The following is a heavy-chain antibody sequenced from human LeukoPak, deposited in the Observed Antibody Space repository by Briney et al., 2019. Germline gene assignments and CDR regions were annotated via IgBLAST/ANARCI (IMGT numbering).Heavy chain of an antibody. CDR3: AKVSGYSYGYFDY. D-gene: IGHD5-18*01. CDR2: ISGYGGST. V-gene: IGHV3-23*01. Sequence: QPGGSLRLSCAASGFTFSNSGMTWVRQAPGKGLEWVSTISGYGGSTDYADSVKGRFTNSRDNSKNTLYLQMNSLRADDTAVYYCAKVSGYSYGYFDYWGQGTLVTVSS. J-gene: IGHJ4*02. CDR1: GFTFSNSG.